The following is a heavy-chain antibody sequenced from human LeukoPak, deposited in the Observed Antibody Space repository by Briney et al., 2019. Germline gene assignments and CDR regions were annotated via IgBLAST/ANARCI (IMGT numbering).Heavy chain of an antibody. Sequence: SETLSLTCTVSGGSIRSSSYYWGWIRQPPGKGLEWIGSIYYSGSTYYNPSLKSRVTISVDTSKEQFSLKLSSVTAADTAVYYCATEGDPRFLESHYYMDVWGKGTTVTVSS. V-gene: IGHV4-39*02. CDR1: GGSIRSSSYY. D-gene: IGHD3-3*01. J-gene: IGHJ6*03. CDR3: ATEGDPRFLESHYYMDV. CDR2: IYYSGST.